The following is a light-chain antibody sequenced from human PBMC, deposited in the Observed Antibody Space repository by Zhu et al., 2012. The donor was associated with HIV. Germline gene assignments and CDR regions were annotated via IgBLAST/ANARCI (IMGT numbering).Light chain of an antibody. V-gene: IGKV3-20*01. Sequence: EIVLTQSPGTLSLSPGVRATLSCRASQSISSSFLAWYQQKPGQTPRLLIYGASSRATGIPDRFSGSGSGTDFTLTISRLEPEDFAVYYCQQYRGSPRTFGQGTKVEVK. CDR3: QQYRGSPRT. CDR2: GAS. J-gene: IGKJ1*01. CDR1: QSISSSF.